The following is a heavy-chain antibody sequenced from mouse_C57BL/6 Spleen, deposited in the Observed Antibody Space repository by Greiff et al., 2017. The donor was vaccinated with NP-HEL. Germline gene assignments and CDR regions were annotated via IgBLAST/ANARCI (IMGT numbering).Heavy chain of an antibody. J-gene: IGHJ4*01. V-gene: IGHV5-4*01. Sequence: EVQVVESGGGLVKPGGSLKLSCAASGFTFSSYAMSWVRQTPEKRLEWVATISDGGSYTYYPDNVKGRFTISRDNAKNNLYLQMSHLKSEDTAMYYCARDAPSTMVTDYAMDYWGQGTSVTVSS. CDR3: ARDAPSTMVTDYAMDY. D-gene: IGHD2-1*01. CDR1: GFTFSSYA. CDR2: ISDGGSYT.